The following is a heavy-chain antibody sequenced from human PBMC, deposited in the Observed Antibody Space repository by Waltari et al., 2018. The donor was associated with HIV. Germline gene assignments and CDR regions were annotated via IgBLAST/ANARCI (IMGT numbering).Heavy chain of an antibody. D-gene: IGHD3-10*01. CDR2: IYPGDSDT. Sequence: EVPLVQSGPEVKTPGESLKLSCKASGYSFTSYWIGWVRQMPGKGLEWMGIIYPGDSDTRYSPSFQGQVTISADKSISTAYLQWSSLKASDTAMYYCASPRDYNWNYAWGQGTLVTVSS. J-gene: IGHJ5*02. CDR3: ASPRDYNWNYA. V-gene: IGHV5-51*03. CDR1: GYSFTSYW.